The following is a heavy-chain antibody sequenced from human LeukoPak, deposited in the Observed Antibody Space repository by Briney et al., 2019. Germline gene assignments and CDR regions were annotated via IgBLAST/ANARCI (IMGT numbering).Heavy chain of an antibody. J-gene: IGHJ4*02. Sequence: GGSLRLSCAASGFTFSSYAMHWVRQAPGKELEWVAVISYDGSNKYYADSVKGRFTISRDNSKNTLYLQMNSLRAEDTAVYYCARGRRVAAAGTDRDYFDYWGQGTLVTVSS. CDR1: GFTFSSYA. CDR2: ISYDGSNK. V-gene: IGHV3-30-3*01. CDR3: ARGRRVAAAGTDRDYFDY. D-gene: IGHD6-13*01.